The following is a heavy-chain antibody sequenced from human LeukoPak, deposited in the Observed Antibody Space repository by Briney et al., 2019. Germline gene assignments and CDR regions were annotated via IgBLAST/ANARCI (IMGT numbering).Heavy chain of an antibody. CDR3: ARGPGGDYYDSSGNPLYGMDV. D-gene: IGHD3-22*01. V-gene: IGHV1-2*04. Sequence: GASVKVSCKASGYTFTGYYMHWVRQAPGQGLEWKGWINPNSGGTNYAQKFQGWVTMTRDTSISTAYMELSRLRSDDTAVYYCARGPGGDYYDSSGNPLYGMDVWGQGTTVTVSS. CDR2: INPNSGGT. J-gene: IGHJ6*02. CDR1: GYTFTGYY.